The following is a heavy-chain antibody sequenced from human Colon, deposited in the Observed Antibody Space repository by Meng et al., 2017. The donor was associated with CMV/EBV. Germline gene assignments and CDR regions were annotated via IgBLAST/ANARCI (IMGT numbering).Heavy chain of an antibody. V-gene: IGHV2-26*01. CDR3: AQVLWQWSGFDY. D-gene: IGHD6-19*01. CDR1: GFSHSNTTMG. Sequence: QVHLKESGPVLMKPAETLTLTCSVSGFSHSNTTMGVSWIRQPPGKALEWLAHIFSNDEKSCSTSLKSRLTISKDTSKSQVVLTMTNMAPVDTATYYCAQVLWQWSGFDYWGQGTLVTVSS. J-gene: IGHJ4*02. CDR2: IFSNDEK.